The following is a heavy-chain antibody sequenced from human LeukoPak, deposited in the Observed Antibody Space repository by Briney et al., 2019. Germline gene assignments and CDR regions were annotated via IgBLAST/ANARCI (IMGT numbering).Heavy chain of an antibody. V-gene: IGHV6-1*01. CDR1: GDSVSSNSAA. CDR3: ARVGYCSGGSCYSNKNDAFDI. Sequence: SQTLSLTCAISGDSVSSNSAAWNWIRQSPSRGLEWLGRTYYRSKWYNDYAVSVKSRITINPDTSKNQFSLQLNSVTPEDTAVYYCARVGYCSGGSCYSNKNDAFDIWGQGTMVTVSS. D-gene: IGHD2-15*01. CDR2: TYYRSKWYN. J-gene: IGHJ3*02.